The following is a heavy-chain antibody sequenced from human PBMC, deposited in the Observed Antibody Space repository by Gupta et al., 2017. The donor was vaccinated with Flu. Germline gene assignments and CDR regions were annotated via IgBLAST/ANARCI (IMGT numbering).Heavy chain of an antibody. V-gene: IGHV3-74*01. D-gene: IGHD3-9*01. CDR2: SEGSSI. CDR3: ARARYGSTYGMDV. J-gene: IGHJ6*02. Sequence: SEGSSIIYADSVKGRFTISRDNAKNTLCLEMNSLRVEDTAVYYCARARYGSTYGMDVWGQGTTVTVSS.